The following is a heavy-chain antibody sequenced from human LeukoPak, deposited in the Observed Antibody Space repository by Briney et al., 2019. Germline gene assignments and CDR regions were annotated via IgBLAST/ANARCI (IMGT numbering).Heavy chain of an antibody. CDR2: VCSSSSTI. D-gene: IGHD5-18*01. Sequence: GGSVRLSCAASGFSFSSYIMKWVRQAPGKGREGGSHVCSSSSTIHYADSVQRRFPISRENATNPLSLQMNSLRDEDTALYYCAREEGSYSRYYFDYWGQGTLVTVSS. CDR1: GFSFSSYI. J-gene: IGHJ4*02. CDR3: AREEGSYSRYYFDY. V-gene: IGHV3-48*02.